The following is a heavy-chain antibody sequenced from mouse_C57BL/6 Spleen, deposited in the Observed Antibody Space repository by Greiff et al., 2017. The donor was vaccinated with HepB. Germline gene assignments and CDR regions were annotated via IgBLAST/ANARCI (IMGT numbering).Heavy chain of an antibody. D-gene: IGHD4-1*02. J-gene: IGHJ2*01. V-gene: IGHV5-9-1*02. Sequence: EVKVVESGEGLVKPGGSLKLSCAASGFTFSSYAMSWVRQTPEKRLEWVAYISSGGDYIYYADTVKGRFTISRDNARNTLYLQMSSLKSEDTAMYYCTRGSNWDFDYWGQGTTLTVSS. CDR2: ISSGGDYI. CDR3: TRGSNWDFDY. CDR1: GFTFSSYA.